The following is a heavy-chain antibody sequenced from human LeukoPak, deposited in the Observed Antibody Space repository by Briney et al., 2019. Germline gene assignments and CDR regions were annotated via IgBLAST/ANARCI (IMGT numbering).Heavy chain of an antibody. J-gene: IGHJ6*03. CDR3: ARGRLTYYYGSGFMDV. CDR2: IYHSGST. D-gene: IGHD3-10*01. V-gene: IGHV4-38-2*02. CDR1: GYSISSGHY. Sequence: SETLSLTCTVSGYSISSGHYWGWIRHPPGKGLEWIGNIYHSGSTYYNPSLKSRVTISVDTSKNQFSLKLSSVTAADTAVYYCARGRLTYYYGSGFMDVWGKGTTVTISS.